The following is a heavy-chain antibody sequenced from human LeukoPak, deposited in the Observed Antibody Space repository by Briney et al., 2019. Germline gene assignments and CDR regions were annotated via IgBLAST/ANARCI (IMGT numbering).Heavy chain of an antibody. V-gene: IGHV3-30*04. J-gene: IGHJ5*02. Sequence: GRSLRLSCAASGFTFSSYAMHWVRQAPGKGLEWVAVISYDGSNKYYADSVKGRFTISRDNSKNTLYLQMNSLRAEDTAVYYCARAWRSRDWFDPLGPGNPGHRLL. CDR3: ARAWRSRDWFDP. CDR1: GFTFSSYA. CDR2: ISYDGSNK. D-gene: IGHD5-24*01.